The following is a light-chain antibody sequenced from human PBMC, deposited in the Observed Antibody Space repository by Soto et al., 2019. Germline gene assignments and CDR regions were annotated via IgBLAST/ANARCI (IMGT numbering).Light chain of an antibody. J-gene: IGLJ2*01. V-gene: IGLV2-8*01. CDR3: SSYAGSNIVV. Sequence: QSALTQPPSASGSPGQSVTISCTGTSSDVGGYNYVSWYRQHPGEAPKLMIYEVTKRPSGVPDRFSGFKSGNTASLTVSGLQAEDEADYYCSSYAGSNIVVFGGGTQLTVL. CDR1: SSDVGGYNY. CDR2: EVT.